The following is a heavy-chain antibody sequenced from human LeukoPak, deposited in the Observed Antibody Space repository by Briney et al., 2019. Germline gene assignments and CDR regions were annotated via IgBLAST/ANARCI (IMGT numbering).Heavy chain of an antibody. CDR1: GGSISSYY. V-gene: IGHV4-4*07. Sequence: PSETLSLTCTVSGGSISSYYWSWLRQPAGKGLEWIGRIYTSGSTNYNPSLKSRVTMSVDTSKNQFSLKLSSVTAADTAVYYCARGMDHYYDSSGYYSNNWFDPWGQGTLVTVSS. CDR2: IYTSGST. D-gene: IGHD3-22*01. J-gene: IGHJ5*02. CDR3: ARGMDHYYDSSGYYSNNWFDP.